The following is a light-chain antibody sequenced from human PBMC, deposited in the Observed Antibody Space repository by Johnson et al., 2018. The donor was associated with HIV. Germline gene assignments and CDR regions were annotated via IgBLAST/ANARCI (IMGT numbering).Light chain of an antibody. J-gene: IGLJ1*01. CDR3: GTWDSSLSAYV. CDR1: SSNIGNNF. Sequence: QSVLTQSPSVSAAPGQRVTISCSGSSSNIGNNFVSWYQQLPGTAPKVLIYDTSKRPSGIPDRFSGSKSGTSATLGITGLQTGDEADYYCGTWDSSLSAYVFGTGTKVTVL. V-gene: IGLV1-51*01. CDR2: DTS.